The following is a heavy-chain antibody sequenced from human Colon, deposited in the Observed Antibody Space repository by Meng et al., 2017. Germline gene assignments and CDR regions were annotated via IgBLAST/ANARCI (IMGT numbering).Heavy chain of an antibody. J-gene: IGHJ4*02. Sequence: HVHLVQSATEVKKPWASVKLSCQTSGFTFTTYAIQWVRQAPGQRPQWLGWISVGNGNTKYSQHFQDRVIITRDTSASTDYMELSSLKSEDTAVYYCARDLYGSGRFDYWGQGTLVTVSS. CDR3: ARDLYGSGRFDY. CDR1: GFTFTTYA. V-gene: IGHV1-3*01. CDR2: ISVGNGNT. D-gene: IGHD3-10*01.